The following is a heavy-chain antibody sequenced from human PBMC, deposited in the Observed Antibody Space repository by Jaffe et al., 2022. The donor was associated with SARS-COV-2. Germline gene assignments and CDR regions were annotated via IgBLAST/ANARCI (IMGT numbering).Heavy chain of an antibody. CDR1: GFTFDDYA. CDR3: ATQYGDHWGFDY. Sequence: EVQLVESGGGLVQPGRSLRLSCAASGFTFDDYAMHWVRQAPGKGLEWVSGISWNSGSIGYADSVKGRFTISRDNAKNSLYLQMNSLRAEDTALYYCATQYGDHWGFDYWGQGTLVTVSS. J-gene: IGHJ4*02. D-gene: IGHD4-17*01. CDR2: ISWNSGSI. V-gene: IGHV3-9*01.